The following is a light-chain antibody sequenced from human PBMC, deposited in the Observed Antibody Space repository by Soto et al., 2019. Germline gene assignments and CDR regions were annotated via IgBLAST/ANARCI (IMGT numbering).Light chain of an antibody. CDR3: SLYTRSNSCV. J-gene: IGLJ1*01. Sequence: LTSPASGSGSHLQSIPISCKRTSSDVGGYNYVSWYQHHPGKVPQLMIYDVSNRPSAVSTRFSCSKPGHTAPRPTSGLLAEDEADYYCSLYTRSNSCVCGAGSKVPV. CDR2: DVS. CDR1: SSDVGGYNY. V-gene: IGLV2-14*03.